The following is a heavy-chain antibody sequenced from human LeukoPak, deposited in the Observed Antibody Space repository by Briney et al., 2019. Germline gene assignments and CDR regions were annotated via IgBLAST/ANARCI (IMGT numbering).Heavy chain of an antibody. V-gene: IGHV1-8*01. CDR2: MSPNSGDT. J-gene: IGHJ4*02. D-gene: IGHD7-27*01. CDR3: ARGPPNWGYDY. CDR1: GYTFTSYD. Sequence: ASVKVSCKASGYTFTSYDFNWVRQATGQRPEWMGWMSPNSGDTGYAQKFQDRVTLTRNTSISTAYMELSSLRSDDTAVYYCARGPPNWGYDYWGPGTLVTVSS.